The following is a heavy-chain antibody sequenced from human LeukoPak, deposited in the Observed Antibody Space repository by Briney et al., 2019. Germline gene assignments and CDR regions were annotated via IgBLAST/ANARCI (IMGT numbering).Heavy chain of an antibody. CDR3: AADYYDSSGHLYDY. CDR1: GGSFSGYY. D-gene: IGHD3-22*01. J-gene: IGHJ4*02. CDR2: INHSGST. V-gene: IGHV4-34*01. Sequence: SETLSLTCAVYGGSFSGYYWSWIRQPPGKGLEWIGEINHSGSTNYNPSLKSRVTISVDTSKNQFSLKLSSVTAADTAVYYCAADYYDSSGHLYDYWGQGTLVTVSS.